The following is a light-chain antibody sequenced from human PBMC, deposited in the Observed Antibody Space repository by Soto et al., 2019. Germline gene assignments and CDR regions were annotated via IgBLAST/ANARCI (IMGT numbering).Light chain of an antibody. Sequence: DIQMTQSPSTLSASVGDRVTITCRASQSISSWLVWYQQKPGKATKLLIYKASTLESGVPSNFSGSGSGTEFTLTISSLQPEDFATYYCQQYNAYPWTFGQGTKVDVK. V-gene: IGKV1-5*03. CDR3: QQYNAYPWT. CDR1: QSISSW. CDR2: KAS. J-gene: IGKJ1*01.